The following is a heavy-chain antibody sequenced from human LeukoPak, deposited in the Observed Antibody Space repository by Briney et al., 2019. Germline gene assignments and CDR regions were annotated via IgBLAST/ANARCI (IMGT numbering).Heavy chain of an antibody. CDR3: ARQYWDDSKLDY. J-gene: IGHJ4*02. D-gene: IGHD3-22*01. CDR2: IYHSGST. Sequence: SETLSLTCAVSGYSISSGYYWDWIRQPPGKGLEWIGNIYHSGSTYYNPSLKSRVTISVDTSKNQFSLKLSSVTAADTAVYYCARQYWDDSKLDYWGQGTLVTFSS. V-gene: IGHV4-38-2*01. CDR1: GYSISSGYY.